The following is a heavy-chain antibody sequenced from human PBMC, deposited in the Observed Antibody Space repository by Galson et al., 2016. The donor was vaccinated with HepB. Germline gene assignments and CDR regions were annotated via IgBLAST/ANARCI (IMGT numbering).Heavy chain of an antibody. CDR2: ITASGDET. CDR3: ARGTKGFCSGSNCYPLDH. CDR1: GFTFSTYA. D-gene: IGHD2-15*01. V-gene: IGHV3-23*01. Sequence: SLRLSCAASGFTFSTYAMTWVRQAPGKGLAWVSVITASGDETHHADSVKGRFIMSRDNSKNTVYLQMNNLRDEDTAIYFCARGTKGFCSGSNCYPLDHWGQGTLVTVSS. J-gene: IGHJ4*02.